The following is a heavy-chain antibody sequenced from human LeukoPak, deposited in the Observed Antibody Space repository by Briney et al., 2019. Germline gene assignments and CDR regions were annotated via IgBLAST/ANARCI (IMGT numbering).Heavy chain of an antibody. D-gene: IGHD3-22*01. Sequence: SETLSLTCTVSGGSISSYYWSWIRQPPGKGLEWIGYIYCSGSTNYNPSLKSRVTISVDTSKNQFSLKLSSVTAADTAVYYCARDSDYYDSSGQDAFDIWGQGTMVTVSS. CDR2: IYCSGST. V-gene: IGHV4-59*01. J-gene: IGHJ3*02. CDR3: ARDSDYYDSSGQDAFDI. CDR1: GGSISSYY.